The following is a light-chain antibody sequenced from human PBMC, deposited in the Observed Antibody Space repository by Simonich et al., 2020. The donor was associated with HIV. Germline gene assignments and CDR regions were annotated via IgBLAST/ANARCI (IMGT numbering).Light chain of an antibody. CDR3: QQYNDWPHYT. Sequence: EVVMTQFPATLSVSPGERATPSCRASQSVSSKLAWYQQKPSQAPRLLIYGAFTRATGTPARFIGSGSGTEFTLTISSMQSEDFAVYYCQQYNDWPHYTFGQGTKLEIK. CDR1: QSVSSK. CDR2: GAF. J-gene: IGKJ2*01. V-gene: IGKV3-15*01.